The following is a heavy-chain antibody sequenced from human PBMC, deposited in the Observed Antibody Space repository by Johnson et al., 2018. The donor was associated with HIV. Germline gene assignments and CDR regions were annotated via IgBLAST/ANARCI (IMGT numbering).Heavy chain of an antibody. V-gene: IGHV3-66*02. J-gene: IGHJ3*02. CDR3: AKRGSTMIGGAGAFDI. CDR1: GFTVSSNY. Sequence: VQLVESGGGVVQPGGSLRLSCAASGFTVSSNYMSWVRQAPGKGLEWVSIIYSGGNTYYADSVKGRFTISRDNSKNTLYLQMNSLRAEDTAVYYCAKRGSTMIGGAGAFDIWGQGTMVTVSP. CDR2: IYSGGNT. D-gene: IGHD3-22*01.